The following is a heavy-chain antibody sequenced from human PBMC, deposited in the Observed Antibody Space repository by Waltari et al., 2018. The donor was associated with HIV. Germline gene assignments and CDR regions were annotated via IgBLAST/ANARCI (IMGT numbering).Heavy chain of an antibody. Sequence: EVQLVESGGGLVQPGGSLRLSCAVSGVTVSTSHMSWVRQAPGKGLEWVSIIHNAGVTYYADSVKGRFTISRDNSKSTLYLQMNSLKIEDTAVYYCARTQDGDYSDSWGQGTLVTVSS. J-gene: IGHJ4*02. CDR2: IHNAGVT. V-gene: IGHV3-66*02. D-gene: IGHD4-17*01. CDR3: ARTQDGDYSDS. CDR1: GVTVSTSH.